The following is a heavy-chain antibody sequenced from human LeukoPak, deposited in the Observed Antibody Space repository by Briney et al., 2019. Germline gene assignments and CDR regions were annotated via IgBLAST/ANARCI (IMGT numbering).Heavy chain of an antibody. J-gene: IGHJ5*02. V-gene: IGHV3-20*04. CDR2: INWNGGSA. Sequence: GVSVRLSXAASGFIFDDYGMNWLRPAPGKGVVGVSAINWNGGSAGYADSQKGRCTISRDNAKNALYLQMNSLRVDYTAVDYCAIPNYDSSGHNWCDPWGQGTLVTVPS. CDR1: GFIFDDYG. CDR3: AIPNYDSSGHNWCDP. D-gene: IGHD3-22*01.